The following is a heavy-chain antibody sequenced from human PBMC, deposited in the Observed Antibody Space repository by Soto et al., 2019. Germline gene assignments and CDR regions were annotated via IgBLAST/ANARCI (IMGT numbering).Heavy chain of an antibody. V-gene: IGHV3-66*01. CDR1: GFSVSSNY. J-gene: IGHJ4*02. CDR3: VRSSGFWTGYPYYFDF. D-gene: IGHD3-3*01. CDR2: IYSGGST. Sequence: EVQLVESGGGLVQPGGSLRLSCAASGFSVSSNYMSWVRQAPGKGLEWVSVIYSGGSTYYADSVKGRFTISRDNSKNTLYLQMNSLRADVTAVYYCVRSSGFWTGYPYYFDFWGQGTLVTVSS.